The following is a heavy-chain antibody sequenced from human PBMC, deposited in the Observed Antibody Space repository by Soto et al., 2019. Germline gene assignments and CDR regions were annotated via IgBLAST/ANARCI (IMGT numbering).Heavy chain of an antibody. CDR1: GLTLSGYW. V-gene: IGHV3-74*01. Sequence: EVQLVESGGGVVQPGGSLRLSCAASGLTLSGYWMHWVRQGPGKGLVWVSRINSDGTTTSYADSVKGRFIISRDNAKNTLYLQMNSLSAEDTALYYCARTDNRDIWGLGTMVTVSS. CDR3: ARTDNRDI. D-gene: IGHD1-20*01. CDR2: INSDGTTT. J-gene: IGHJ3*02.